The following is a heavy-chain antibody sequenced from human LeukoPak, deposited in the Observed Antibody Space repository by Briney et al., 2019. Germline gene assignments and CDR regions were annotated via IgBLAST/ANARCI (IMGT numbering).Heavy chain of an antibody. Sequence: SVKVSCRASGGTFSSYAISWVRQAPGQGLEWMGGIIPIFGTANYAQKFQGRVTITADESTSTAYMELSSLRSEDTAVYYCAREEVAAAGTQFDYWGQGTLVTVSS. J-gene: IGHJ4*02. CDR3: AREEVAAAGTQFDY. CDR1: GGTFSSYA. CDR2: IIPIFGTA. V-gene: IGHV1-69*01. D-gene: IGHD6-13*01.